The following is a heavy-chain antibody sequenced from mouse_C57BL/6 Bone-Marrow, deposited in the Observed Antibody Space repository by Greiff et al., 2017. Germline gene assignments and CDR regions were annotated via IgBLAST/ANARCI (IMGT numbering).Heavy chain of an antibody. CDR1: GYTFTSYW. CDR2: IDPSDSET. J-gene: IGHJ2*01. CDR3: ASTLNFDY. Sequence: QVHVKQPGAELVRPGSSVKLSCKASGYTFTSYWMHWVKQRPIQGLEWIGNIDPSDSETHYNQKFKDKATLTVDKSSSTAYMQLSSLTSEDSAVYYCASTLNFDYWGQGTTLTVSS. V-gene: IGHV1-52*01.